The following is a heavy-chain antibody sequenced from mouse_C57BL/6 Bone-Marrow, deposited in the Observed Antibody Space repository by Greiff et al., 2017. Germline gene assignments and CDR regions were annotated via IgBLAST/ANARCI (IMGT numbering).Heavy chain of an antibody. V-gene: IGHV1-22*01. J-gene: IGHJ4*01. CDR3: ARRGFYYDYDENAMDY. D-gene: IGHD2-4*01. Sequence: VQLKESGPELVKPGASVKMSCKASGYTFTDYNMHWVKQSHGKSLEWIGYINPNNGGTSYNQKFKGKATLTVNKSSSTAYMDLRSLTSENSAVYYCARRGFYYDYDENAMDYWGQGTSVTVSS. CDR2: INPNNGGT. CDR1: GYTFTDYN.